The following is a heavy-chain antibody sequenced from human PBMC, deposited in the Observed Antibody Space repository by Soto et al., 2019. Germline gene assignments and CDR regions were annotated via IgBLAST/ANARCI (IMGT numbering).Heavy chain of an antibody. V-gene: IGHV2-70*04. J-gene: IGHJ4*02. Sequence: SGPTLVNPTQTLTLTCTFSGFSLSTTGMRVSWIRQPPGKALEWLARIDWDDDEYYSTSLKTRLTISKDTSKNQVVLTMTNMDPVDTATYYCARIAGRGRSTYIDFCGQGTLVTVST. CDR2: IDWDDDE. CDR3: ARIAGRGRSTYIDF. D-gene: IGHD3-16*01. CDR1: GFSLSTTGMR.